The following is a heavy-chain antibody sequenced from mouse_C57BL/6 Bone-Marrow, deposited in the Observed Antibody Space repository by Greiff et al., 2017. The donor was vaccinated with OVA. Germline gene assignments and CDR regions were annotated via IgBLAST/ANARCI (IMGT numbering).Heavy chain of an antibody. V-gene: IGHV5-17*01. D-gene: IGHD2-4*01. Sequence: EVQLVESGGGLVKPGGSLKLSCAASGFTFSDYGMHWVRQAPEKGLEWVAYISSGSSTINYADTVKGRFTISRDNAKNTLFLQMTSLRAEDTAMYDCARHYDRDYAMDYWGQGTSVTVSS. CDR1: GFTFSDYG. CDR2: ISSGSSTI. CDR3: ARHYDRDYAMDY. J-gene: IGHJ4*01.